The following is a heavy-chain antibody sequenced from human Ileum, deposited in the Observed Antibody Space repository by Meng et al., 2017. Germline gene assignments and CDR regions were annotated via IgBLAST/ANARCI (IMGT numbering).Heavy chain of an antibody. D-gene: IGHD6-19*01. CDR1: GDVVLSNSAA. J-gene: IGHJ4*02. V-gene: IGHV6-1*02. Sequence: QVHMQQQGPGPVKPTHPLSPTVSLPGDVVLSNSAAWNWIRQSPSRGLEWLGRTYYRSKWSSDYAVSVRGRITINADTSKNQFSLQLNSVTPDDTAVYYCARKAVAVGTFDYWGQGTLVTVSS. CDR3: ARKAVAVGTFDY. CDR2: TYYRSKWSS.